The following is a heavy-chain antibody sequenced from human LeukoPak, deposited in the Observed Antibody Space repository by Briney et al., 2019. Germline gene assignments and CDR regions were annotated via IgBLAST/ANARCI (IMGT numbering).Heavy chain of an antibody. CDR2: IYYSGSA. CDR3: ARETSQKGAHYLDV. D-gene: IGHD3-16*01. Sequence: SETLSLTCTVSGGSISSYYWSWIRQPPGKGLEWIGYIYYSGSANYNPSLKSRVTISVDTSKNQFSLKLSSVTAADTAVYYCARETSQKGAHYLDVWGKGTTVTISS. J-gene: IGHJ6*03. CDR1: GGSISSYY. V-gene: IGHV4-59*01.